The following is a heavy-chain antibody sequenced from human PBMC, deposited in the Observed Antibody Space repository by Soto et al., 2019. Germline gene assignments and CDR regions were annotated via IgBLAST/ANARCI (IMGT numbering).Heavy chain of an antibody. CDR3: ARLPYDFWSGSGAFDY. CDR1: GGSISSSGYS. Sequence: SETLSLTCSVSGGSISSSGYSWNWIRQPPGKGLEWIGSFYYRERTYYNPSLKSRVTISVDTSENQFSLKLNSVTAADTAVYYCARLPYDFWSGSGAFDYWGQGTLVTVSS. D-gene: IGHD3-3*01. V-gene: IGHV4-39*01. J-gene: IGHJ4*02. CDR2: FYYRERT.